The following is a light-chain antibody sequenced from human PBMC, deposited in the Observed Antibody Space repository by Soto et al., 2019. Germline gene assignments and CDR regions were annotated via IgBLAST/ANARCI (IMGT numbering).Light chain of an antibody. CDR3: QQYNSSPLT. CDR1: QSISSW. J-gene: IGKJ4*01. CDR2: KAS. V-gene: IGKV1-5*03. Sequence: DIQMTQSPSTLSASVGDRVTITCRASQSISSWLAWYQQKPGKAPKLLIYKASSLESGVPSRFSGSGSGTECTLTISSLQPDDFATYYYQQYNSSPLTFGGGTKVEIK.